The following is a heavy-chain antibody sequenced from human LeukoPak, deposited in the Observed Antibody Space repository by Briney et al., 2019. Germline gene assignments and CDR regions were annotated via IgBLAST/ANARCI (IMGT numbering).Heavy chain of an antibody. V-gene: IGHV1-18*01. CDR1: GYTFTSYG. J-gene: IGHJ4*02. D-gene: IGHD3-22*01. CDR3: ARPLCYDSTGYHQYYFDH. CDR2: ISAYNGNT. Sequence: GASVKVSCKASGYTFTSYGISWVRQAPGQGLEWMGWISAYNGNTNYAQNLQGRVTMTTETSTSTAYMDLRSLRSDDTAVYYCARPLCYDSTGYHQYYFDHWGQGTLATVSS.